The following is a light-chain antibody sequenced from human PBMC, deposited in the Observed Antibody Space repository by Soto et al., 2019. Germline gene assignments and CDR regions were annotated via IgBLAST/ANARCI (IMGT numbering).Light chain of an antibody. J-gene: IGKJ2*01. V-gene: IGKV1-39*01. CDR3: QQSYSTPYT. CDR2: AAS. Sequence: DIQMTQSPSSLSASVGDRVTITCRASQSISSYLNWYQQKPGKAPKLLIYAASSLQSGVPSRFSGSGSGTDLTLTISSLQPEDFATYYCQQSYSTPYTLGQRTKVDI. CDR1: QSISSY.